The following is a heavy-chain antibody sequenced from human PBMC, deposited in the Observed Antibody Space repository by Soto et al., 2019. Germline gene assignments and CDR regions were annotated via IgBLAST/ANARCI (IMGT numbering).Heavy chain of an antibody. CDR2: INHSGST. D-gene: IGHD5-18*01. CDR1: GGSFSDYS. CDR3: ARERGYIYYYGMDV. V-gene: IGHV4-34*09. Sequence: PSETLSLTCAVYGGSFSDYSWTWIRQPPGKGLEWIGEINHSGSTYYNPSLKSRVTISVDTSKNQFSLKLSSVTAADTAVYYCARERGYIYYYGMDVWGQGTTVTVSS. J-gene: IGHJ6*02.